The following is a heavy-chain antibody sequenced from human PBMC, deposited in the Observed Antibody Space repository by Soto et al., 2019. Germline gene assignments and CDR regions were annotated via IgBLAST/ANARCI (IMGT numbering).Heavy chain of an antibody. J-gene: IGHJ4*02. V-gene: IGHV3-21*06. Sequence: LRLSCAASGFTFTRYSMNWVRQAPGKGLEWVSSISSTTNYIYYGDSMKGRFAISRDNAKHSLYLEMNSLRAEDTAVYYCARESEDLTSNFDYWGQGTLVTVSS. CDR3: ARESEDLTSNFDY. CDR2: ISSTTNYI. CDR1: GFTFTRYS.